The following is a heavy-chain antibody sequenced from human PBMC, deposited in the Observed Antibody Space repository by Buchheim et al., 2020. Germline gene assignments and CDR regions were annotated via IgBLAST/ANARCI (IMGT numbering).Heavy chain of an antibody. J-gene: IGHJ6*02. CDR1: GFTFSSDG. Sequence: QVQLVESGGGVVQPGRSLRLSCAASGFTFSSDGMHWVRQAPGKGLEWVAVIWYDGSNKYYADSVKGRFTISRDNSKNKLYLQMNSLKTEDTAVYYCAGDSGELAVAYTDYYYYGMDVWGQGTT. D-gene: IGHD6-19*01. V-gene: IGHV3-33*01. CDR3: AGDSGELAVAYTDYYYYGMDV. CDR2: IWYDGSNK.